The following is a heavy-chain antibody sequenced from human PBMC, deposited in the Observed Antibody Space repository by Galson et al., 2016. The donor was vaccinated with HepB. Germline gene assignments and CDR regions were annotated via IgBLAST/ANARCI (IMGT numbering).Heavy chain of an antibody. J-gene: IGHJ3*01. Sequence: SVKVSCKASGGAFSTCSVTWVRQAPGQGLEWMGLIIPILGVADYGQRFHDRVIITADTSTKTAFMELSSLTSDDTAVYYCARDRGYGSDTFDFWGQGTMVTVSS. CDR2: IIPILGVA. CDR3: ARDRGYGSDTFDF. CDR1: GGAFSTCS. D-gene: IGHD5-18*01. V-gene: IGHV1-69*10.